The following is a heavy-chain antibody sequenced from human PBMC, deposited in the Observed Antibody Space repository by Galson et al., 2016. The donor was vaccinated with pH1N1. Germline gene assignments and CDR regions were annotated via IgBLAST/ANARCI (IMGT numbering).Heavy chain of an antibody. CDR2: ISYSGST. J-gene: IGHJ6*03. V-gene: IGHV4-31*03. D-gene: IGHD6-6*01. CDR1: GGSISSGTYY. Sequence: TLSLTCTVSGGSISSGTYYWNWIRQHPGKGLEWIGCISYSGSTYYNPSLKSRITISVDTSKNQFSLKLRSVTAADTAVYYCAKSVAARPPYMDVWGKGTTVTVSS. CDR3: AKSVAARPPYMDV.